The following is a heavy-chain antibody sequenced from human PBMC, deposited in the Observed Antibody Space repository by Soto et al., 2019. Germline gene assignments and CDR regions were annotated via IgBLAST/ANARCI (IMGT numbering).Heavy chain of an antibody. Sequence: QLQLQESGSGLVKPSQTLSLTCAVSGGSISSGGYSWSWIRQPPGKGLEWIGYIYHSGSTYYNPSLKSRVTISVDRSEDQFALKLSSVTAADTAVYYCARGNLNIVLLPAAMWDWFDPRGEGGLVTVSS. V-gene: IGHV4-30-2*01. CDR2: IYHSGST. CDR1: GGSISSGGYS. J-gene: IGHJ5*02. CDR3: ARGNLNIVLLPAAMWDWFDP. D-gene: IGHD2-2*01.